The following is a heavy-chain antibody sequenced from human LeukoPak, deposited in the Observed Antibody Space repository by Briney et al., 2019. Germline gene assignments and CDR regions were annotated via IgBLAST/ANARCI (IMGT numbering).Heavy chain of an antibody. CDR2: ISSSSSYI. D-gene: IGHD3-3*01. CDR1: GFTFSSYS. V-gene: IGHV3-21*01. Sequence: GGSLRLSCAASGFTFSSYSMNWVRQAPGKGLEWVSSISSSSSYIYYADSVKGRFTISRDNAKNSLYLQMNSLRAEDTAVYYCARRPVLRFLEWLSYFDYWGQGTLVTVSS. J-gene: IGHJ4*02. CDR3: ARRPVLRFLEWLSYFDY.